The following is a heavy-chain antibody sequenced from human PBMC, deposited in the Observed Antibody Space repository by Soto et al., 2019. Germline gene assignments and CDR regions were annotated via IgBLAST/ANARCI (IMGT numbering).Heavy chain of an antibody. D-gene: IGHD3-16*01. J-gene: IGHJ1*01. Sequence: SETLSLTCTVSGGSISSSSYYWGWIRQPPGKGLEWIGSIYYSGSTYYNPSLKSRVTISVDTSKNQFSLKLKSVTAADTALYFCARQRTSLVPQAYVDVWGPGDLVT. CDR1: GGSISSSSYY. CDR2: IYYSGST. CDR3: ARQRTSLVPQAYVDV. V-gene: IGHV4-39*01.